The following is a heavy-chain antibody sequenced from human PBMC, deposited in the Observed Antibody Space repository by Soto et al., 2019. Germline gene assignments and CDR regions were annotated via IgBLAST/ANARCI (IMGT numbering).Heavy chain of an antibody. CDR2: FYYSGST. V-gene: IGHV4-39*01. Sequence: SETLSLTCTVSGGSISSSSYYWGWIRQSPGKGLEWTGSFYYSGSTYYSPSLRSRVAISGDTSRKQISLRLSSVTAADTAVYYCARISVASRYMDVWGKGTTVTVSS. D-gene: IGHD5-12*01. CDR1: GGSISSSSYY. J-gene: IGHJ6*03. CDR3: ARISVASRYMDV.